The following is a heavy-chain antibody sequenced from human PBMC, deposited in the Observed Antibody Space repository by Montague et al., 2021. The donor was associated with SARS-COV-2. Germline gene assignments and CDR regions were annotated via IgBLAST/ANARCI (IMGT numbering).Heavy chain of an antibody. J-gene: IGHJ3*01. CDR2: INLSGND. D-gene: IGHD2-2*01. V-gene: IGHV4-34*01. CDR1: AASYSVYY. Sequence: SETLSLTCAVYAASYSVYYFTRLRSSPRSGRESTAEINLSGNDNYNPSPKWWVTISVDTSKNQYTLQLTSVTAADTAMYYSAKEREVVRAARTLVAFDLWD. CDR3: AKEREVVRAARTLVAFDL.